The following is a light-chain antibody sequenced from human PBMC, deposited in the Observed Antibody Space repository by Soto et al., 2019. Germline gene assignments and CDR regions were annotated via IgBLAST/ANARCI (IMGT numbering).Light chain of an antibody. CDR3: QQCSTSPWT. J-gene: IGKJ1*01. Sequence: EIVLTQSPGTQSLSPGERATLSCRASQTISSSYLAWYQQKPGQAPRLLIYGASSRATGIPDRFSGSGSGTDFTLIISRLEPEDFAVYYCQQCSTSPWTFGQGTKVEIK. CDR2: GAS. V-gene: IGKV3-20*01. CDR1: QTISSSY.